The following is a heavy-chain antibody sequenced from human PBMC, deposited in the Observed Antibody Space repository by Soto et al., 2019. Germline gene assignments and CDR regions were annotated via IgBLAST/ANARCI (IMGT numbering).Heavy chain of an antibody. CDR1: RFTFRDFA. Sequence: DVQLLESGGGLVQPGGSLTLSCAASRFTFRDFAMSWVRQAPGKGLEWVSSIGGGGTDTYYADSGKGRFTISRDNSKNTLYVQMDSLIDEYTAVYYCAKDAVPYNGKWDWFDSWGQGTLVIVSS. D-gene: IGHD1-20*01. J-gene: IGHJ5*01. CDR2: IGGGGTDT. CDR3: AKDAVPYNGKWDWFDS. V-gene: IGHV3-23*01.